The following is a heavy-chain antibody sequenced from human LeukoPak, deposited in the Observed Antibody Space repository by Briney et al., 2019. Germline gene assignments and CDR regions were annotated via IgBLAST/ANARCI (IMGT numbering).Heavy chain of an antibody. Sequence: SGGSLRLSCAVSGFNFYDYYMSWIRQAPGKGLEWVSYISSSGTPIYYADSVKGRFTISRDNSKSSMYLQMNSLRVEDTAVYYCARRARELLPYYFDYWGQGTLVTVSS. CDR1: GFNFYDYY. CDR2: ISSSGTPI. J-gene: IGHJ4*02. D-gene: IGHD3-10*01. CDR3: ARRARELLPYYFDY. V-gene: IGHV3-11*01.